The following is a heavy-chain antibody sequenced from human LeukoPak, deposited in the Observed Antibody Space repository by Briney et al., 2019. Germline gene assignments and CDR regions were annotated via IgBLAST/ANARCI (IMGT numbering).Heavy chain of an antibody. CDR3: ARGQMIDY. CDR1: GFTFSIYW. D-gene: IGHD5-24*01. V-gene: IGHV3-74*01. Sequence: GGSLRLSCAASGFTFSIYWMNWVRHAPGKGLVWVSHINSDGSSSNYAASVKGRFTISRDNAKNTLYMQMNSLRAEDTAVYFCARGQMIDYWGQGTLVTVSS. CDR2: INSDGSSS. J-gene: IGHJ4*02.